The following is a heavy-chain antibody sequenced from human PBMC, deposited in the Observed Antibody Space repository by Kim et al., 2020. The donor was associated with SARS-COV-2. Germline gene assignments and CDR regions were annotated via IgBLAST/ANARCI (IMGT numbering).Heavy chain of an antibody. CDR2: ISRRGSTT. CDR1: GFTFSDYY. J-gene: IGHJ5*02. Sequence: GGSLRLSCAASGFTFSDYYMNWIRQAPGKGLEWVSYISRRGSTTYYPDSVKGRFTISRDNAKNSLYLQMNSLGANDTAVYYCAREPSGYGSPWFDPWGQGTLVTVSS. V-gene: IGHV3-11*01. CDR3: AREPSGYGSPWFDP. D-gene: IGHD2-15*01.